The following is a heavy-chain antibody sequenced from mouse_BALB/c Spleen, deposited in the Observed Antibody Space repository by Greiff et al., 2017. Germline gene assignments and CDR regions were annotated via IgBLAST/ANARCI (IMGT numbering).Heavy chain of an antibody. D-gene: IGHD2-4*01. J-gene: IGHJ4*01. CDR1: GYTFTSYW. CDR2: IYPGSGST. Sequence: LQQPGSELVRPGASVKLSCKASGYTFTSYWMHWVKQRPGQGLEWIGNIYPGSGSTNYNEKFKSKATLTVDKSSSTAYMQLSSLTSEDSAVYYCVGYDYDRDAMDYWGQGTSVTVSS. V-gene: IGHV1S22*01. CDR3: VGYDYDRDAMDY.